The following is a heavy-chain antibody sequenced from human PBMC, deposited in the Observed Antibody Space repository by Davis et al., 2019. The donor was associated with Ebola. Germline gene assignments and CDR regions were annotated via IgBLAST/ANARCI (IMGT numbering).Heavy chain of an antibody. CDR1: GFTFKTFW. CDR3: ARGVNGDLQF. D-gene: IGHD2-21*02. CDR2: IYHGGNT. Sequence: GESLKISCAASGFTFKTFWMHWVRQVPGKGLEWVSDIYHGGNTHHADSVEGRFTISRDDSKNTVYLQMDRVRLEDTAVYYCARGVNGDLQFWGQGILVTVSS. V-gene: IGHV3-53*01. J-gene: IGHJ1*01.